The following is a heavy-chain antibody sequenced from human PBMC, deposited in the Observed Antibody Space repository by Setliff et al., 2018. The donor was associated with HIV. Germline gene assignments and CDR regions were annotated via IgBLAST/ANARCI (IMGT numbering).Heavy chain of an antibody. CDR2: FDPEDNKI. V-gene: IGHV1-24*01. Sequence: GASVKVSCNVSGYTVTELSINWVRQAPGKGPEWMGGFDPEDNKIVYAQKFQGRVTTTEDTSTDTAYMELSSLRPEDTAVYYCATRIRDGHRGYGYFDFWGQGTLVTVSS. J-gene: IGHJ4*02. CDR1: GYTVTELS. D-gene: IGHD5-12*01. CDR3: ATRIRDGHRGYGYFDF.